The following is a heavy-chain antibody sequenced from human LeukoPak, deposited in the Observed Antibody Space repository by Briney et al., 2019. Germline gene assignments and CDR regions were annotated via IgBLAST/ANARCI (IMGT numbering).Heavy chain of an antibody. CDR3: ARDRVDRLWFGELPSPNFDY. V-gene: IGHV3-7*01. CDR2: IKQDGSEK. D-gene: IGHD3-10*01. Sequence: GGSLRLSCAASGFTFSSYWMSWVRQAPGKGLEWVANIKQDGSEKYYVDSVKGRFTISRDNAKNSLYLQMNSLRAEDTAVYYCARDRVDRLWFGELPSPNFDYWGQGTLVTVSS. J-gene: IGHJ4*02. CDR1: GFTFSSYW.